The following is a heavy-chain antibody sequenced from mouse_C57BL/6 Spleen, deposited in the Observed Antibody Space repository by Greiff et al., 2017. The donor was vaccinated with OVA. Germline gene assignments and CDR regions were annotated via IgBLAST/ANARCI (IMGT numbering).Heavy chain of an antibody. CDR3: ARREYSNYWYFDV. V-gene: IGHV1-42*01. D-gene: IGHD2-5*01. CDR2: INPSTGGT. CDR1: GYSFTGYY. Sequence: VQLKESGPELVKPGASVKISCKASGYSFTGYYMNWVKQSPEKSLEWIGEINPSTGGTTYNQKFKAKATLTVDKSSSTAYMQLKSLTSEDSAVYYCARREYSNYWYFDVWGTGTTVTVSS. J-gene: IGHJ1*03.